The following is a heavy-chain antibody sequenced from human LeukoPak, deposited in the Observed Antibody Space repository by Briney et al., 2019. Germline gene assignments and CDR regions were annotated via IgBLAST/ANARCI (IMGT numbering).Heavy chain of an antibody. CDR2: FDPEDGET. CDR1: GYTLTELS. D-gene: IGHD6-19*01. CDR3: VYSSGWGGLGDFDY. V-gene: IGHV1-24*01. Sequence: ASVKVSCKVSGYTLTELSMHWVRQAPGKGLEWMGGFDPEDGETIYAQKFQGRVTMTEDTSTDTAYMELSSLRSEDTAVYYCVYSSGWGGLGDFDYWGQGTLVTVSS. J-gene: IGHJ4*02.